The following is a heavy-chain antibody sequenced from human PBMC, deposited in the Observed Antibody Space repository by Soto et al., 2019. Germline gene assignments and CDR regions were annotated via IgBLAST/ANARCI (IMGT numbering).Heavy chain of an antibody. V-gene: IGHV4-34*01. CDR1: GGFLSESY. Sequence: PSETLSLTCAVYGGFLSESYWTWIRQPPGKGLEWIGEINHVAGTNYNPSLKSRVTMSVDTSQNQFSLRLISVTAADTAMYFCVRIRYQLPSSVLWLDPWGQGTPVTVSS. CDR2: INHVAGT. CDR3: VRIRYQLPSSVLWLDP. D-gene: IGHD3-16*01. J-gene: IGHJ5*02.